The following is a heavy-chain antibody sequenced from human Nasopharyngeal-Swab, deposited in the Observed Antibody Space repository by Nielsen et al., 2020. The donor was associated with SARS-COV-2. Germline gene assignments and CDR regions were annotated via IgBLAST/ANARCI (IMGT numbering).Heavy chain of an antibody. CDR1: GGTFSSYA. CDR2: IIPIFGTA. Sequence: SVKVSCKASGGTFSSYAISWVRQAPGQGLEWMGGIIPIFGTANYAQKFQGRVTITADESTSTAYMELSSLRSEDTAVYYCARSSWRKNYGDYVSDAFDIWGQGTMVTVSS. V-gene: IGHV1-69*13. CDR3: ARSSWRKNYGDYVSDAFDI. D-gene: IGHD4-17*01. J-gene: IGHJ3*02.